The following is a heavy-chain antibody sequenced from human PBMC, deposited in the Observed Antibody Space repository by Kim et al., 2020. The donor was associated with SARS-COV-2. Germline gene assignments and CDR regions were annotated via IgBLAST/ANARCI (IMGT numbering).Heavy chain of an antibody. D-gene: IGHD2-2*01. CDR3: AREGRSTIPGY. CDR1: GGSISNYH. V-gene: IGHV4-4*07. CDR2: ISSSGST. J-gene: IGHJ4*02. Sequence: SETLSLTCTVSGGSISNYHWTWIRQPAGRGLEWIGRISSSGSTDYNPSLKGRVTMSVDTSKNQFSLKLTSVTAADTAVYYCAREGRSTIPGYWGQGTLV.